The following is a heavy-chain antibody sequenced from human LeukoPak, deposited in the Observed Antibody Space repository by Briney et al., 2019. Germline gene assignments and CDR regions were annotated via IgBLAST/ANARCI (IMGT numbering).Heavy chain of an antibody. Sequence: SETLSLTCTGSGGSISGYYWSWIRQPPGKGLEWIGYIYTSGSTNYNPSLKSRVTISVDTSKNQFSLRLSSVTAADTATYFCARAYSRSYSHFDDWGQGTLVTVSS. D-gene: IGHD1-26*01. CDR3: ARAYSRSYSHFDD. J-gene: IGHJ4*02. CDR2: IYTSGST. V-gene: IGHV4-4*09. CDR1: GGSISGYY.